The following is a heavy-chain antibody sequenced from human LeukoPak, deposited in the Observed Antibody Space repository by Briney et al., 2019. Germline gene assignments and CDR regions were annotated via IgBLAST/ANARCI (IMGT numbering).Heavy chain of an antibody. CDR1: GFTFSSYA. J-gene: IGHJ4*02. V-gene: IGHV3-23*01. Sequence: GGSLRLSCAASGFTFSSYAMSWVRQAPGEGLEWVSAVSGSGDSTYYADSVKGRFTVSRDNYQNTLYLQMNSLRAEDTAIYYCAKGISVHYDFWSGSSNYYFDYWGQGTLVTVSS. CDR3: AKGISVHYDFWSGSSNYYFDY. D-gene: IGHD3-3*01. CDR2: VSGSGDST.